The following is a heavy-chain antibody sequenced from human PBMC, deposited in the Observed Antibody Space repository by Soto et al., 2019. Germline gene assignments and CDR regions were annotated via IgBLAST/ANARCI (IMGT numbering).Heavy chain of an antibody. Sequence: SETLSLTCTVSGGSISSGGYYWSWIRQHPGKGLEWIGYIYYSASTYYNPSLKSRVTISVDTSSNQFSLKLSSVTAADTAIYYCARSAIAATGGLDYWGQGTLVTVSS. CDR2: IYYSAST. CDR3: ARSAIAATGGLDY. CDR1: GGSISSGGYY. J-gene: IGHJ4*02. V-gene: IGHV4-31*03. D-gene: IGHD6-13*01.